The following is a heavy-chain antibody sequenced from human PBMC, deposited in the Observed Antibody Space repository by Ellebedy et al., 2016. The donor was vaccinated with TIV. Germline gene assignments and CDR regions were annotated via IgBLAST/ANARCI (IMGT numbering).Heavy chain of an antibody. J-gene: IGHJ5*02. CDR1: GASVTSYY. Sequence: MPSETLSLTCTASGASVTSYYWSWIRQSTGKGLEWFGYIIPSGSTHYNPSLKSRVTMSRDPSKNSFSLHLASVTATDTAIYYCAKIVSGGASFDPWGQGILVTVSS. V-gene: IGHV4-59*02. CDR3: AKIVSGGASFDP. CDR2: IIPSGST. D-gene: IGHD3-10*01.